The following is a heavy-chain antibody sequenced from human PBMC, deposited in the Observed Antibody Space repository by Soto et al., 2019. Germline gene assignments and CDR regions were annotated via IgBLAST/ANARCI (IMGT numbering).Heavy chain of an antibody. CDR3: ARALLGIALDLHWFDP. CDR2: IIPIFGTA. Sequence: QVQLVQSGAEVKKPGSSVKVSCKPSGGTFSSYAISWVRQAPGQGLEWMGGIIPIFGTANYAQKFQGRVTITADESTSTASMELSSLRSEDTAVYYCARALLGIALDLHWFDPWGQGTLVTVSS. D-gene: IGHD6-19*01. J-gene: IGHJ5*02. V-gene: IGHV1-69*01. CDR1: GGTFSSYA.